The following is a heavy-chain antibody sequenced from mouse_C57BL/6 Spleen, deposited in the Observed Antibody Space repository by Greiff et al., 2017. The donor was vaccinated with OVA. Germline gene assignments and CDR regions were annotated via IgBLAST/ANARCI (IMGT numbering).Heavy chain of an antibody. CDR2: INPSNGGT. Sequence: QVQLQQPGTELVKPGASVKLSCKASGYTFTSYWMHWVKQSPGQGLEWIGNINPSNGGTNYNEKFKSKATLTVDKSSSTAYMQLSSLTSVDSAVYYCARWVPISYGSSPHIDYWGQGTTLTVSS. D-gene: IGHD1-1*01. J-gene: IGHJ2*01. CDR1: GYTFTSYW. CDR3: ARWVPISYGSSPHIDY. V-gene: IGHV1-53*01.